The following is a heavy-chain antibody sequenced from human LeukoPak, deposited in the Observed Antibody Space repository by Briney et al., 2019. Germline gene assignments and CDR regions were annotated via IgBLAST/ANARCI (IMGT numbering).Heavy chain of an antibody. CDR1: GFTFSNYN. Sequence: PGGSLRLSCAASGFTFSNYNINWVRQAPGKGLEWVSAISASGGSTHYADSVKGRFTISRDNSKNTLFLQMNSLRAEDTAVYYCAKADGSWTYDPWGQGTLVTVSS. CDR3: AKADGSWTYDP. CDR2: ISASGGST. V-gene: IGHV3-23*01. D-gene: IGHD5-24*01. J-gene: IGHJ5*02.